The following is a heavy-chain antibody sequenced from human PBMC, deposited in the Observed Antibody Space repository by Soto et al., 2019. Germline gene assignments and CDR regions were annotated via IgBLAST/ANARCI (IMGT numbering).Heavy chain of an antibody. CDR3: ATDTPPYSGSYGGAFDI. J-gene: IGHJ3*02. V-gene: IGHV1-24*01. CDR1: GYTIAELS. D-gene: IGHD1-26*01. Sequence: ASVEVSCKVSGYTIAELSMHWVRQAPGKGLEWMGGFDPEDGETIYAQKFQGRVTMTEDTSTDTAYMELSSLRSEDTAVYYCATDTPPYSGSYGGAFDIWGQGTMVTVSS. CDR2: FDPEDGET.